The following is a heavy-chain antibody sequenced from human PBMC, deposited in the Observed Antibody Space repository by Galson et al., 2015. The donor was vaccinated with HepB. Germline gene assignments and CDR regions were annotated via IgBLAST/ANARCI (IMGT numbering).Heavy chain of an antibody. J-gene: IGHJ4*02. Sequence: SLRLSCAASGFIFRNYWMTWVRQAPGKGLEWVSHIKEDGSEKYYVNSLKGRLTISRDNAMNSLYLQMNSLRAEDTAVYYCARWSASETRFDNWGQGTLVTVS. CDR1: GFIFRNYW. CDR2: IKEDGSEK. V-gene: IGHV3-7*03. CDR3: ARWSASETRFDN. D-gene: IGHD2-15*01.